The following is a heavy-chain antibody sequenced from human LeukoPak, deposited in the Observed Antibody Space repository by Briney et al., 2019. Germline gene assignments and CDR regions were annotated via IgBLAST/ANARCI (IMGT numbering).Heavy chain of an antibody. CDR3: AKDKGCSSTSCYTGFVDV. CDR1: GFTFSSYA. J-gene: IGHJ6*04. D-gene: IGHD2-2*02. CDR2: ISGSGGST. Sequence: GGSLRLSCAASGFTFSSYAMSWVRQAPGKGLEWVSAISGSGGSTYYADSVKGRFTISRDNSKNTLYLQMNSLRAEDTAVYYRAKDKGCSSTSCYTGFVDVWGKGTTVTVSS. V-gene: IGHV3-23*01.